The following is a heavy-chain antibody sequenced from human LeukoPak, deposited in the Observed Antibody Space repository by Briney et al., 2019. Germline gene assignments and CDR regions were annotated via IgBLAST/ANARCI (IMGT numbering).Heavy chain of an antibody. CDR2: IYHSGST. V-gene: IGHV4-39*07. D-gene: IGHD1-26*01. J-gene: IGHJ4*02. CDR1: GGSISSSSYY. CDR3: ARDQIVGATQFDY. Sequence: SETLSLTCTVSGGSISSSSYYWGWIRQPPGKGLEWIGSIYHSGSTYYNPSLKSRVTISVDTSKNQFSLKLSSVTAADTAVYYCARDQIVGATQFDYWGQGTLVTVSS.